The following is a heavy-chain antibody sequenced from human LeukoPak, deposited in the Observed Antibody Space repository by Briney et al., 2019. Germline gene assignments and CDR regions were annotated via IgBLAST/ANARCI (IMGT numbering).Heavy chain of an antibody. CDR1: GFNFGTAW. CDR2: IKQDGSVR. Sequence: GWALRLSCAASGFNFGTAWMSWVRQAPGRRLDWVAKIKQDGSVRDYVDSVKGRFTISTDNANNFLHLQMNSLRADDAAVYYCARDQNFYDTTGEGYFQHWGQGTLVTVSS. V-gene: IGHV3-7*01. CDR3: ARDQNFYDTTGEGYFQH. D-gene: IGHD3-22*01. J-gene: IGHJ1*01.